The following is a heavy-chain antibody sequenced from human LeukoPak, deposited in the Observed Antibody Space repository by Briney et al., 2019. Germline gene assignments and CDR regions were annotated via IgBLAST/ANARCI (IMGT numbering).Heavy chain of an antibody. Sequence: ASVKVSCKASGGTLNSHTFSWVRQAPGQGLEWMGRITPIIDSAKYAQNFQDRVSITADKSTSTVYMELSSLRSEDTAVYFCARVNLRGSQYNWFDPWGQGTLVTVSS. D-gene: IGHD1-26*01. CDR3: ARVNLRGSQYNWFDP. CDR2: ITPIIDSA. V-gene: IGHV1-69*08. CDR1: GGTLNSHT. J-gene: IGHJ5*02.